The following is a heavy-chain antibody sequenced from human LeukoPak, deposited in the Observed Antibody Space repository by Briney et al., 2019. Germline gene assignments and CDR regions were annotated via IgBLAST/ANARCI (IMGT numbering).Heavy chain of an antibody. CDR1: GGTFSSYA. V-gene: IGHV1-69*13. CDR2: IIPIFGTA. CDR3: ARTRLTTYYYDSSGYYSGAFDI. Sequence: ASVKVSCKASGGTFSSYAISWVRQAPGQGLEWMGGIIPIFGTANYAQKFQGRVTITADESTSTAYMELSSLRSEDTAVYYCARTRLTTYYYDSSGYYSGAFDIWGQGTMVTVSS. J-gene: IGHJ3*02. D-gene: IGHD3-22*01.